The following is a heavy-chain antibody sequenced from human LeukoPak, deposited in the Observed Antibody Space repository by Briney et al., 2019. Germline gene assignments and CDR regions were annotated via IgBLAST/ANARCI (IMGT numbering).Heavy chain of an antibody. CDR3: ARSQWGIASAGLDY. V-gene: IGHV1-2*02. D-gene: IGHD6-13*01. CDR2: VNPNSGGR. Sequence: GASVKVSCKASGYTFTGYYIHWVRQAPGQGLEWMGWVNPNSGGRNYAQKFQGRVTMTRDTTISTAYMELSSLRSDDTAVYYCARSQWGIASAGLDYWGQGTLASVSS. CDR1: GYTFTGYY. J-gene: IGHJ4*02.